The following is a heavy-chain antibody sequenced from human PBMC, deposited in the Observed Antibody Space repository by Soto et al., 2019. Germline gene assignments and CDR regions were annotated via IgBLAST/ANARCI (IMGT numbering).Heavy chain of an antibody. V-gene: IGHV3-11*01. CDR2: ISSSGSTI. Sequence: GGSLRLSCAASGFTFSDYYMSWIRQAPGKGLEWVSYISSSGSTIYYADSVKGRFTISRDNAKNSLYLQMNSLRAEDTAVYYCARDYDFWSGYSYYFDYWGRGALVTVSS. CDR3: ARDYDFWSGYSYYFDY. D-gene: IGHD3-3*01. CDR1: GFTFSDYY. J-gene: IGHJ4*02.